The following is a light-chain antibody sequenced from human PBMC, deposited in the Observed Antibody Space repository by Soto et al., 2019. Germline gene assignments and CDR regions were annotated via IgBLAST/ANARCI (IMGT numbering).Light chain of an antibody. J-gene: IGKJ4*01. CDR1: QSVSSY. V-gene: IGKV3-11*01. CDR2: DAS. CDR3: QQRSNWPLL. Sequence: EVVLTQSPATLSLSPGESATLSCRASQSVSSYLVWYQQKLGQAPRLLIYDASKRATGIPARRNDRGSGTDFTLTISSLEPEDFVVYFCQQRSNWPLLFGGGTKVEIK.